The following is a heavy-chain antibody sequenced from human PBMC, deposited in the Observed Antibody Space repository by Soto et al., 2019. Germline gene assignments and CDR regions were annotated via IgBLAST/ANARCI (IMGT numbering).Heavy chain of an antibody. CDR1: GGSISSYY. CDR3: AQGWYAFDP. Sequence: QVQLQESGPGLVKPSETLSLTCTVSGGSISSYYWSWIRQPPGKGLEWIGYIYYSGSTNYNPSLKSRVTISVDTSKNQFSLKLSSVTAADTAVYYCAQGWYAFDPWGQGTLVTVSS. D-gene: IGHD2-15*01. J-gene: IGHJ5*02. V-gene: IGHV4-59*01. CDR2: IYYSGST.